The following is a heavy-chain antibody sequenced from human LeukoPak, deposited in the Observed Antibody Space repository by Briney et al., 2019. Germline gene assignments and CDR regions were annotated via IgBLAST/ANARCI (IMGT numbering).Heavy chain of an antibody. CDR1: GLTFGDYA. D-gene: IGHD1-26*01. Sequence: GRSLRLSCTASGLTFGDYAMSWVRQAPGKGLEWGGFIRSKASGGTTEFAASVKGRFIISRDDSKSIAYLQMNDLETEDTAVYYCAKRGAEVGATVAPGDYWGQGTLVTVSS. J-gene: IGHJ4*02. CDR2: IRSKASGGTT. CDR3: AKRGAEVGATVAPGDY. V-gene: IGHV3-49*04.